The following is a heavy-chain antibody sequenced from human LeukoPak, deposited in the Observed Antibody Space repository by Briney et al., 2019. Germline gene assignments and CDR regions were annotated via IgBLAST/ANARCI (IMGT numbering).Heavy chain of an antibody. CDR2: ISGSGGST. J-gene: IGHJ4*02. D-gene: IGHD4-17*01. CDR3: AKDPLDYGDYGGYFDY. V-gene: IGHV3-23*01. Sequence: TGGSLRLSCAASGFTFSSYWMSWVRQAPGKGLEWVSAISGSGGSTYYADSVKGRFTISRDNSKNTLYLQMNSLRAEDTAVYYCAKDPLDYGDYGGYFDYWGQGTLVTVSS. CDR1: GFTFSSYW.